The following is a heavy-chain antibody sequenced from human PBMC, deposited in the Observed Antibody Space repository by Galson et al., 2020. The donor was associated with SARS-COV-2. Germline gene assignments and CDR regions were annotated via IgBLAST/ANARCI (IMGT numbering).Heavy chain of an antibody. CDR1: GFTFSSHC. CDR2: IDYDGSRL. D-gene: IGHD1-26*01. V-gene: IGHV3-74*01. J-gene: IGHJ4*02. Sequence: GGSLRLSCAASGFTFSSHCMYWVRQAPGKGLVLVSSIDYDGSRLNYADSVKGRFTISRDNAKNTLYLQMNSLRDEDTALYFCVRVFSATVGLDYWGQGTLVTVSS. CDR3: VRVFSATVGLDY.